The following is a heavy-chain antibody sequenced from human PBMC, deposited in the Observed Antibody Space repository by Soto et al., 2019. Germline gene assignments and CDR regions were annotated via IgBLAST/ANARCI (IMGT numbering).Heavy chain of an antibody. Sequence: PWGSLRLSCAVSGFTFSRYVMSWVRQAPGKGLEWVSVFYSGGSTYYADSVKGRFTISRDNSKNTLYLQMNSLRAEDTAVYYCARGRWAGDAPPIDDWGQGTLVTVSS. CDR2: FYSGGST. CDR1: GFTFSRYV. CDR3: ARGRWAGDAPPIDD. V-gene: IGHV3-53*01. J-gene: IGHJ4*02. D-gene: IGHD1-26*01.